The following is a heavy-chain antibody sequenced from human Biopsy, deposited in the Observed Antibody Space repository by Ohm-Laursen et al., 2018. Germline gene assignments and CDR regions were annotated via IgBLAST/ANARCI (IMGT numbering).Heavy chain of an antibody. Sequence: SLRLSCTASGFDFSDYSMSWVRQAPGKGLEWVSSVTTTSSYIYYADSVKGRFTISRDNAKNSLYLQMNSLRAEDTAVYYCVSFGINWGLSYWGQGILVTVAS. D-gene: IGHD7-27*01. J-gene: IGHJ4*02. CDR2: VTTTSSYI. CDR3: VSFGINWGLSY. V-gene: IGHV3-21*01. CDR1: GFDFSDYS.